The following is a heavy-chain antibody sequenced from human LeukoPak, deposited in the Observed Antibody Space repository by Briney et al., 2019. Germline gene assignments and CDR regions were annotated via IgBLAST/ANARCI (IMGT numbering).Heavy chain of an antibody. J-gene: IGHJ4*02. CDR3: AKRGGYYFDY. CDR1: RLILSYYD. CDR2: ISASGGTT. Sequence: GGSLRLSCVATRLILSYYDMTWVRQAPGKGLEYVSGISASGGTTYYADSMKGRFTISRDNSKNTVYLQVNGLRVEDTAVYYCAKRGGYYFDYWGQGTLVTVSS. V-gene: IGHV3-23*01. D-gene: IGHD5-24*01.